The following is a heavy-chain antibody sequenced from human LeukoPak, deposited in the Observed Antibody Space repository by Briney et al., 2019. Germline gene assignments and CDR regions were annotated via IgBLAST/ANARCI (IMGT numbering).Heavy chain of an antibody. V-gene: IGHV3-23*01. CDR1: GFTFSSYA. CDR3: ANSRTRPPKYYFDY. CDR2: ISGSGGST. D-gene: IGHD1-1*01. J-gene: IGHJ4*02. Sequence: GGSLRLSCAASGFTFSSYAMSWVRQAPGKGLEWVSAISGSGGSTYYADSVKGRFTISRDNSKNTLYLQMNSLRAEDTAVYYCANSRTRPPKYYFDYRGQGTLVTVSS.